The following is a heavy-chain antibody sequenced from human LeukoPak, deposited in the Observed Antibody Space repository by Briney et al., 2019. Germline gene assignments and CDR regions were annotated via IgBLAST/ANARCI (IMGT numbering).Heavy chain of an antibody. J-gene: IGHJ4*02. CDR1: GFTFSSYS. CDR3: ARDHRSGYCSGGSCYVY. Sequence: GGSLRLSCAASGFTFSSYSMNWVRQAPGKGLEWVSYISSSSSTIYYADSVKGRFTISRDNAKNSLYLQMNSLRAEDTAVYYCARDHRSGYCSGGSCYVYWGQGTLVTVSS. V-gene: IGHV3-48*01. D-gene: IGHD2-15*01. CDR2: ISSSSSTI.